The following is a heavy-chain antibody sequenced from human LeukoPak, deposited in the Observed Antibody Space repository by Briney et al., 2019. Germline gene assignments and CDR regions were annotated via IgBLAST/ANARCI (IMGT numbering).Heavy chain of an antibody. J-gene: IGHJ4*02. CDR3: AGVGATTFRWTNLDY. CDR2: IYSGGST. Sequence: GGSLRLSCAASGFTVSSNYMSWVRQAPGKGLEWVSVIYSGGSTYYADSVKGRFTISRDNSKNTLYLQMNSLRAEDTAVYYCAGVGATTFRWTNLDYWGQGTLVTVSS. CDR1: GFTVSSNY. V-gene: IGHV3-66*01. D-gene: IGHD1-26*01.